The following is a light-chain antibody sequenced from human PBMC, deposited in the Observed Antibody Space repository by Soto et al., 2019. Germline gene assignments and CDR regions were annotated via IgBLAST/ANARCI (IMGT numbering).Light chain of an antibody. CDR3: QQYNNWPLT. CDR2: SAS. CDR1: QSITNW. Sequence: DIQMTQSPSTLSGSVGDRVTITFRASQSITNWLAWYRQKPGKAPKLLIYSASTLQSGVPSRFSGSGSGTEFTLTISSLQSEDFAVYYCQQYNNWPLTFGGGTRLEIK. V-gene: IGKV1-5*01. J-gene: IGKJ5*01.